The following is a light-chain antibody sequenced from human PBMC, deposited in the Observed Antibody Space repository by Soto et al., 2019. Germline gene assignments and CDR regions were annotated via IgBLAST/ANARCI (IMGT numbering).Light chain of an antibody. CDR3: SSYTSSSPLVV. CDR2: DVS. V-gene: IGLV2-14*01. CDR1: SSDVGGYNY. J-gene: IGLJ2*01. Sequence: QSALTQPASVSGSPGQSITISCTGTSSDVGGYNYVSWYQQHPGKAPKLMIYDVSNRPSGVSNRFSGSKSGNTASLTISGLQAEDEADYYWSSYTSSSPLVVFGGGTKLTVL.